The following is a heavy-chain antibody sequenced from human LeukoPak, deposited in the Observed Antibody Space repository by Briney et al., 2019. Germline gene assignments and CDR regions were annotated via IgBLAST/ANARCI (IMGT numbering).Heavy chain of an antibody. CDR2: IIPIFGTA. Sequence: SVKVSCKASGGTFSSYAISWVRQAPGQGLEWMGRIIPIFGTANYAQKFQGRVTITTDESTSTAYMELSSLRSEDTAAYYCARDLRIAVAGRYYYYYMDVWGKGTTVTVSS. CDR3: ARDLRIAVAGRYYYYYMDV. D-gene: IGHD6-19*01. CDR1: GGTFSSYA. V-gene: IGHV1-69*05. J-gene: IGHJ6*03.